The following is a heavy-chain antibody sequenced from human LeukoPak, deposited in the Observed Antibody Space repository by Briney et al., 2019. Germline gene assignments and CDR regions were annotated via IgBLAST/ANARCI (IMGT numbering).Heavy chain of an antibody. CDR3: ARNGEAAVGRTRWFDP. Sequence: PGGTLRLSCAASGFTFSSYGMTWVRQAPGKGLEWVSAISDSGDSTYYADSVKGRFTISRDNSKNTLYLQMNSLRAEDTAVYYCARNGEAAVGRTRWFDPWGQGTLVTVSS. D-gene: IGHD6-13*01. J-gene: IGHJ5*02. CDR2: ISDSGDST. CDR1: GFTFSSYG. V-gene: IGHV3-23*01.